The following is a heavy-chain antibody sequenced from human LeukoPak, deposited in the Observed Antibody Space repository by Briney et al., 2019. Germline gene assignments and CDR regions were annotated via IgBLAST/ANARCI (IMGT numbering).Heavy chain of an antibody. D-gene: IGHD6-19*01. Sequence: PGGSLRLSCAASGFTFSNAWMSWVRQAPGKGLEWVGRIKSKTDGGTTDYAAPVKGRFTISRDGSKDTLYLQMNSLRTEDTAVYYCASTSGWYEPIDYWGQGTLVTVSS. CDR2: IKSKTDGGTT. CDR1: GFTFSNAW. CDR3: ASTSGWYEPIDY. J-gene: IGHJ4*02. V-gene: IGHV3-15*01.